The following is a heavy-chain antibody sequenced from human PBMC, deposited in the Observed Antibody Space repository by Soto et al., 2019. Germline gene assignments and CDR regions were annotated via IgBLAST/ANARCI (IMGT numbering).Heavy chain of an antibody. CDR3: ANFDHSYGYPY. Sequence: GGDLRLSWAASGCTFSSYAMIWVRQAPGKGLEWVSAISGSGGSTYYADSVKGRFTISRDSSKNTLYLQMNSMRAEDTAVYYCANFDHSYGYPYRGQGSLVTVSS. J-gene: IGHJ1*01. V-gene: IGHV3-23*01. CDR2: ISGSGGST. CDR1: GCTFSSYA. D-gene: IGHD5-18*01.